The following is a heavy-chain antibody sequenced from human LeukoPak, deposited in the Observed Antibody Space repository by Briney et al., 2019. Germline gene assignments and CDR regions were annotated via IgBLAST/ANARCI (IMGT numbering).Heavy chain of an antibody. Sequence: PSETLSLTCSVSGYSISSGFYWDWIRQPPGKGLEWIGSVYHSGSTYYNSSLKSRVTISVDMSKNQFSLRLSSVTAADTAVYYCARVADSGDWGQRTLVTVSS. J-gene: IGHJ4*02. CDR1: GYSISSGFY. CDR2: VYHSGST. V-gene: IGHV4-38-2*02. CDR3: ARVADSGD. D-gene: IGHD3-22*01.